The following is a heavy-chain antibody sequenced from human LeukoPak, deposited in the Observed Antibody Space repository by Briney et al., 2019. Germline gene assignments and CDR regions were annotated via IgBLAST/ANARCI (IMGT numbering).Heavy chain of an antibody. V-gene: IGHV4-39*01. CDR2: IYYAGST. CDR1: GGSISNSSYY. CDR3: ARQYYDILTGYPYYFDY. D-gene: IGHD3-9*01. J-gene: IGHJ4*02. Sequence: SETLSLTCTVSGGSISNSSYYWGWIRQPPGKGLEWVGAIYYAGSTYFDPSLKSRVTMSVDTSKNQFSLKLSSVTATDTAVYFCARQYYDILTGYPYYFDYWGQGTLVTVSS.